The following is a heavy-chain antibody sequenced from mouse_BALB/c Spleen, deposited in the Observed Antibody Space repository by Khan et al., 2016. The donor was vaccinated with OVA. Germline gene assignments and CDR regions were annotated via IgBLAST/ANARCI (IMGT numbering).Heavy chain of an antibody. V-gene: IGHV2-9*02. CDR1: GFSLTSYG. D-gene: IGHD1-3*01. CDR2: IWAGGST. Sequence: QVQLKDSGPGLVAPSQSLSITCTVSGFSLTSYGVHWVRQPPGQGLEWLGVIWAGGSTHYNSALLSRLSISKENSKSQVFLKMHSLQTDDTAMYYSARLDDIWGQGTTLTVSS. CDR3: ARLDDI. J-gene: IGHJ2*01.